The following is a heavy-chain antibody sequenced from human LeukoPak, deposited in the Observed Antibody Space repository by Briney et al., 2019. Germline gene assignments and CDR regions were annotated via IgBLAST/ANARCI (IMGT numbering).Heavy chain of an antibody. CDR2: ISSSSSYI. D-gene: IGHD1-26*01. Sequence: GGSLRLSCAASGFTFSSYSMNWVRQAPGKGLEWVSSISSSSSYIYYADSVKGRFTISRDNAKNSLYLQMNSLRAEDTAVYYCARGKTSWELPAVLSDYWGQGTLVTVSS. CDR3: ARGKTSWELPAVLSDY. V-gene: IGHV3-21*01. J-gene: IGHJ4*02. CDR1: GFTFSSYS.